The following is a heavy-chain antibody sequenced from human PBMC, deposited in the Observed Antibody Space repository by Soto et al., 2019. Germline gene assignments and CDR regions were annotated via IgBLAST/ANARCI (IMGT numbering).Heavy chain of an antibody. CDR3: ARGFIAMAGRYYYAMDV. CDR1: GGSITNYY. V-gene: IGHV4-4*07. CDR2: IQSSGNT. D-gene: IGHD6-19*01. J-gene: IGHJ6*02. Sequence: QVQLQESGPGLVKPSETLSLICNASGGSITNYYWNWIRQPAGRGLEWIGRIQSSGNTNYNPSLNSRVTMSIDPSKNQFSLKLSSVTAADTALYYCARGFIAMAGRYYYAMDVWGQGTTVTVSS.